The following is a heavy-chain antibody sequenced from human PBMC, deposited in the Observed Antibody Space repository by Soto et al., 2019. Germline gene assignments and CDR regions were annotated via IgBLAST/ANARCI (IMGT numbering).Heavy chain of an antibody. J-gene: IGHJ4*02. CDR1: GFTFSSYG. CDR3: ARGGAGRPDY. CDR2: ISSGTPTT. D-gene: IGHD6-13*01. V-gene: IGHV3-48*02. Sequence: VQLVNSGGGLVQPGGSLRLSCAASGFTFSSYGMNWVRQAPGKGLEWVSYISSGTPTTNYADSVKGRFTISRDNAKSSLYLQLNSRRDDDTAVYYCARGGAGRPDYWGQGTLVIVSS.